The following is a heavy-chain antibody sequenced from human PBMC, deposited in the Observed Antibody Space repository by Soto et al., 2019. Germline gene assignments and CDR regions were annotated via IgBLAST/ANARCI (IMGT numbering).Heavy chain of an antibody. Sequence: QVQLVQSGAEVKKPGASVKVSCKASGYIFSDYTIQWVRQAPGQRLEWMGWINAYNRNTKYSQRFQDRVTITTDTSASTAYMELSSLRSEDTAVYDCARGGYPSRYYYYIDVWGEGTTVTVSS. CDR2: INAYNRNT. CDR3: ARGGYPSRYYYYIDV. D-gene: IGHD3-22*01. CDR1: GYIFSDYT. V-gene: IGHV1-3*01. J-gene: IGHJ6*03.